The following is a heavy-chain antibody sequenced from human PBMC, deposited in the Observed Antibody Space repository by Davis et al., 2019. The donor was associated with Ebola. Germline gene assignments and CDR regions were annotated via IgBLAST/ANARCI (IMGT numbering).Heavy chain of an antibody. CDR1: GGSFSGYY. D-gene: IGHD2-15*01. Sequence: SETLSLTCAVYGGSFSGYYWSWIRQPPGKGLEWIGEIKHSGSTNYNPSLKSRVTISVDTSKNQFSLKLTSVTAADTAVYYCARVRVVVAAKYYYYYGMDVWGQGTTVTVSS. CDR3: ARVRVVVAAKYYYYYGMDV. J-gene: IGHJ6*02. V-gene: IGHV4-34*01. CDR2: IKHSGST.